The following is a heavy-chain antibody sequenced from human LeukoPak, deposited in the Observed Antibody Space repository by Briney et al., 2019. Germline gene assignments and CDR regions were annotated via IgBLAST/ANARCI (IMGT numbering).Heavy chain of an antibody. CDR2: IGTAGDT. D-gene: IGHD6-13*01. J-gene: IGHJ5*02. CDR3: ARGAVLGSRSWYNWFDP. Sequence: GGSLRLSCAASGFTFSSYDMHWVRQATGKGLEWVSAIGTAGDTYYPGSVKGRFTISRENAKSSLYLQMNSLRAGDTAVYYCARGAVLGSRSWYNWFDPWGQGTLVTVSS. CDR1: GFTFSSYD. V-gene: IGHV3-13*01.